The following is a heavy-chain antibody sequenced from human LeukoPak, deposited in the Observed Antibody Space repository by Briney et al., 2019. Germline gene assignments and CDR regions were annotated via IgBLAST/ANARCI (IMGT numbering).Heavy chain of an antibody. CDR3: AVGRGYDIFDY. J-gene: IGHJ4*02. D-gene: IGHD3-9*01. CDR2: FNSDGTTT. CDR1: GFXFSSYW. Sequence: GGSLRLSCAASGFXFSSYWMYWVRQAPGKGLVWVSHFNSDGTTTNYADSVRGRFTITRDNAKNTLYLQMNSLRVEDTAVYYCAVGRGYDIFDYWGQGTLVTVSS. V-gene: IGHV3-74*01.